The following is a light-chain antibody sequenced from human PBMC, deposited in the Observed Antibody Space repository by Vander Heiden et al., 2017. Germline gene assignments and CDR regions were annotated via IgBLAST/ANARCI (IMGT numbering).Light chain of an antibody. Sequence: DIQMTQSPSTLSASVGDRVTITCRASQSISSWLAWYQQKPGKAPKLLIYDASSLESGVPSRFSGSGSGTEFTLTISSLHPDDFATYYCQQDNSYSLTFGQGTKVEIK. CDR3: QQDNSYSLT. V-gene: IGKV1-5*01. CDR1: QSISSW. J-gene: IGKJ1*01. CDR2: DAS.